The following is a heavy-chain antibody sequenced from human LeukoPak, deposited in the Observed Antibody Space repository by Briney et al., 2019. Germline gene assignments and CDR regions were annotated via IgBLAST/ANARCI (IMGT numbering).Heavy chain of an antibody. V-gene: IGHV3-23*01. Sequence: GGSLRLSCAASGFTFSSYGMSWVRQAPGKGLEWVSAISGSGDNSDYADSVKGRFTISRDNSKNTLYLQMNSLRAEDTAVYYCAKENYYDSSGYLGAFDIWGQGTMVTVSS. CDR1: GFTFSSYG. J-gene: IGHJ3*02. D-gene: IGHD3-22*01. CDR2: ISGSGDNS. CDR3: AKENYYDSSGYLGAFDI.